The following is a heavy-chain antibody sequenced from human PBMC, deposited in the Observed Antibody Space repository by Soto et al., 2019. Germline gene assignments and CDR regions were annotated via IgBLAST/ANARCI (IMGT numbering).Heavy chain of an antibody. J-gene: IGHJ6*02. CDR3: ARDRIAAAGTSPYGMDV. CDR2: INPSGGST. CDR1: GYTFTSYY. D-gene: IGHD6-13*01. Sequence: ASVKVSCKASGYTFTSYYMHWVRQAPGQGLEWMGIINPSGGSTSYAQKFQGRVTMTRDTSTSTVYTELSSLRSEDTAVYYCARDRIAAAGTSPYGMDVWGQGTTVTVSS. V-gene: IGHV1-46*01.